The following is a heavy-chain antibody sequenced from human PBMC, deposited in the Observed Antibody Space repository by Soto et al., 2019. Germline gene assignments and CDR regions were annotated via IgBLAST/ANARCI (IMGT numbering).Heavy chain of an antibody. D-gene: IGHD6-19*01. CDR1: RFNFSAAW. J-gene: IGHJ4*02. CDR3: ATAPYGSGPT. Sequence: EMQLVQSGGGLVKPGGSLRLSCVASRFNFSAAWLNWIRQAPGKGLEWVGRIKPKSEGETADYTAPVRGRFTISRDDSQNTLHMQMDSLKTEDTAVYYCATAPYGSGPTWGLGVRVTVSP. CDR2: IKPKSEGETA. V-gene: IGHV3-15*07.